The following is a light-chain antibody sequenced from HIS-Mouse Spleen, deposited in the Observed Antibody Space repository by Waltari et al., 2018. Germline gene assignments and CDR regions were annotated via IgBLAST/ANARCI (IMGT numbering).Light chain of an antibody. J-gene: IGLJ1*01. CDR3: AAWDDSLSGYV. CDR2: RNN. CDR1: SSNIGRNY. Sequence: QSVLTQPPSAYGTPGQRVTISCSGSSSNIGRNYVYWYQQLPGTAPKLLIYRNNQRPSGVPDRFSGSKSGTSASLAISGLRSEDEADYYCAAWDDSLSGYVFGTGTKVTVL. V-gene: IGLV1-47*01.